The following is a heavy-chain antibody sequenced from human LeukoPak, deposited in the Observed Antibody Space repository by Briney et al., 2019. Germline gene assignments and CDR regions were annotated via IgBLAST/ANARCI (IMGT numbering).Heavy chain of an antibody. CDR2: ISSSGSII. J-gene: IGHJ4*02. CDR3: ARRGVPPAYPQYYYFDY. CDR1: GFTFSSYE. Sequence: GGSLRLSCAASGFTFSSYEMNWVRKAQGKGLERVSYISSSGSIIYYADSVKGRFTISGDNAKNSLYLQMNSLRAEDTAVYYCARRGVPPAYPQYYYFDYWGQGTLVTVSS. V-gene: IGHV3-48*03. D-gene: IGHD2-2*01.